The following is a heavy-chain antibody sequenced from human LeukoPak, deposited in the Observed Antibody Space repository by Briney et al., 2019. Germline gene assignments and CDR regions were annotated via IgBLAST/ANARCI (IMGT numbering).Heavy chain of an antibody. CDR2: INHSGIT. D-gene: IGHD3-9*01. CDR3: ARGPTIDYDILSCYYYFVC. V-gene: IGHV4-34*01. J-gene: IGHJ4*02. CDR1: GVSFSGYY. Sequence: SETLSLTCAVHGVSFSGYYWTWIRQSPGKRLECIGEINHSGITNYNPSLKTRVTISVDTSKNQFSLKLSSVTAADTAVYYCARGPTIDYDILSCYYYFVCWGQGTLDTVSS.